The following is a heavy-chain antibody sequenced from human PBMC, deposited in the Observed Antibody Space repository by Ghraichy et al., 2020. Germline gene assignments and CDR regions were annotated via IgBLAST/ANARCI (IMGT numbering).Heavy chain of an antibody. J-gene: IGHJ4*02. CDR1: GFTFSSYS. D-gene: IGHD5-12*01. CDR3: AAALNIVATSWASLLDY. CDR2: ISSSSSTI. V-gene: IGHV3-48*02. Sequence: GESLRLSCAASGFTFSSYSMNWVRQAPGKGLEWVSYISSSSSTIYYADSVKGRFTISRDNAKNSLYLQMNSLRDEDTAVYYCAAALNIVATSWASLLDYGGQGTLVTVSS.